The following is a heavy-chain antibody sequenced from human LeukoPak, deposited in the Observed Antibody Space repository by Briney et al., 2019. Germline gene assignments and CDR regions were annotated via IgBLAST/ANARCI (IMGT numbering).Heavy chain of an antibody. CDR2: IIPVVGKA. J-gene: IGHJ5*02. CDR1: GRTFSSYA. D-gene: IGHD1-26*01. CDR3: AREVEWELLSSWFDP. Sequence: SLKLSCTASGRTFSSYAISWVRRAPGQGLEWMAEIIPVVGKANYAQKFQGRVTITADESTSTAYMELSSLRSEDTAVYYCAREVEWELLSSWFDPWGQGTLVTVSS. V-gene: IGHV1-69*13.